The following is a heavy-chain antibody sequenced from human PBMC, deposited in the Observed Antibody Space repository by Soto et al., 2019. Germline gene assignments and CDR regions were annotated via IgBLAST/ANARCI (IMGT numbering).Heavy chain of an antibody. D-gene: IGHD4-4*01. CDR3: AKDRLATVTTGGFDY. V-gene: IGHV3-9*01. CDR1: GFNFDDYA. CDR2: ISWNSGSI. Sequence: EVQLVESGGGLVQPGRSLRLSCAASGFNFDDYAMHWVRQAPGKGLEWVSGISWNSGSIGYADSVKGRFTISRDNAKNSLYLQMNSLRAEDTALYYCAKDRLATVTTGGFDYWGQGTLVTVSS. J-gene: IGHJ4*02.